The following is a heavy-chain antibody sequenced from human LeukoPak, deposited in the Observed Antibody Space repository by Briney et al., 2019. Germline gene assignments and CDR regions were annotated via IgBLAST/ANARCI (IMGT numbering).Heavy chain of an antibody. Sequence: SETLSLTCTVSGGSISSYYWSWIRQPPGKGLEWVGYIYYSGSTNYNPSLKSRVTISVDTSKNQFSLKLSSVTAADTAVYYCARERLGELSDAFDIWGQGTLVTVSS. V-gene: IGHV4-59*01. J-gene: IGHJ3*02. CDR2: IYYSGST. CDR1: GGSISSYY. D-gene: IGHD3-16*02. CDR3: ARERLGELSDAFDI.